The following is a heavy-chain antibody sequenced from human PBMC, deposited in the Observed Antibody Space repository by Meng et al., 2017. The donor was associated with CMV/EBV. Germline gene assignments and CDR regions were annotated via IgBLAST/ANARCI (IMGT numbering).Heavy chain of an antibody. CDR2: ISSSGSTI. Sequence: GSLRLSCAASGFTFSDYYMSWIRQAPGKGLEWVSYISSSGSTIYYADSVKGRFTISRDNAKNSLYLQMNSLRAEDTAVYYCARHTLYYYGSGSYSFAAVVSGEYYYYYGMDVWGQGTTVTVSS. CDR1: GFTFSDYY. CDR3: ARHTLYYYGSGSYSFAAVVSGEYYYYYGMDV. D-gene: IGHD3-10*01. V-gene: IGHV3-11*01. J-gene: IGHJ6*02.